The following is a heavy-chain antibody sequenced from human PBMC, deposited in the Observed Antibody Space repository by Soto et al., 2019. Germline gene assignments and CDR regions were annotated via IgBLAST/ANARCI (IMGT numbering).Heavy chain of an antibody. CDR3: ASNYAYAEGYYWYGIDV. D-gene: IGHD3-16*01. V-gene: IGHV3-74*01. Sequence: EVQLVESGGGLVLPGGSLRLSCAASGFTFSRYWMHWVRQAPGKGLVWVSRISSYGSDTHYADSVKGRFTISRDNAKNTRYLQMNSLRDDDTAVYYCASNYAYAEGYYWYGIDVWGQGTTVTVSS. CDR1: GFTFSRYW. CDR2: ISSYGSDT. J-gene: IGHJ6*02.